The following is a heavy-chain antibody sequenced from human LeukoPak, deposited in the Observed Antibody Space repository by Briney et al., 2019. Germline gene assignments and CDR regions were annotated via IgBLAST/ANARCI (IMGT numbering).Heavy chain of an antibody. CDR3: ARVRVNYVWGKYPVDY. J-gene: IGHJ4*02. CDR1: GYTFTSYG. D-gene: IGHD3-16*01. V-gene: IGHV1-18*01. Sequence: GASVKVSCKASGYTFTSYGVSWVRQAPGQGLEWMGWISGNNGNTNYAQKLQGRVTMTTDTSTSTAYVELRSLRSDDTALYYCARVRVNYVWGKYPVDYWGQGTLVTVS. CDR2: ISGNNGNT.